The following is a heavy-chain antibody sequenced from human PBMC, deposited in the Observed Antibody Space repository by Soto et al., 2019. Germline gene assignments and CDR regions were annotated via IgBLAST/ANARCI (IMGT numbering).Heavy chain of an antibody. CDR3: ASCPPGSGWYVRSPGPINRFDP. CDR1: GFTFSSYA. J-gene: IGHJ5*02. V-gene: IGHV3-23*01. CDR2: ISGSGGST. Sequence: EVQLLESGGGLVQPGGSLRLSCAASGFTFSSYAMSWVRQAPGKGLEWVSAISGSGGSTYYADSVKGRFTISRNNSKNTLYLQMNSLRAADTAVYYCASCPPGSGWYVRSPGPINRFDPWGQGTLVTVSS. D-gene: IGHD6-19*01.